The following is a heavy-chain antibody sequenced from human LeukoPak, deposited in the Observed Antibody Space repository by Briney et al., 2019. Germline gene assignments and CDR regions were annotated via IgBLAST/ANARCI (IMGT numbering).Heavy chain of an antibody. CDR2: INHSGST. J-gene: IGHJ6*03. V-gene: IGHV4-34*01. Sequence: SETLSLTCAVYGGSFSGYYWSWIRQPPGKGLEWIGEINHSGSTNYNPSLKSRVTISVDMSKNQFSLKLSSVTAADTAVYYCARGVGAGTTLGHGGDMDVWGKGTTVTVSS. CDR3: ARGVGAGTTLGHGGDMDV. CDR1: GGSFSGYY. D-gene: IGHD1-7*01.